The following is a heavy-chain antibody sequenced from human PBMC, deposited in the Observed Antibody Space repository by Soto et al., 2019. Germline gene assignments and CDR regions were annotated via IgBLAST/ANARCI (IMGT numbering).Heavy chain of an antibody. J-gene: IGHJ4*02. D-gene: IGHD5-12*01. V-gene: IGHV4-39*01. CDR3: ASHRSSGYEPYYFDY. CDR2: IYYSGST. Sequence: QLQLQESGPGLVKPSETLSLTCTVSGGSISSSSYYWGWIRQPPGKGLEWIGSIYYSGSTYYNPSLKRLVTIPVDTSKNQFSLKLSSVTAADTAVYYCASHRSSGYEPYYFDYWGQGTLVTVSS. CDR1: GGSISSSSYY.